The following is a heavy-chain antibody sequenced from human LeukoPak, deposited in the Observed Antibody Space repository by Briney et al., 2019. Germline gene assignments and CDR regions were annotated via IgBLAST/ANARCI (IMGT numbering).Heavy chain of an antibody. CDR1: GFTFSSYG. D-gene: IGHD6-19*01. J-gene: IGHJ4*02. V-gene: IGHV3-30*02. CDR2: IRDDGSDK. CDR3: AKGSWAVAAHY. Sequence: PGGSLRLSCAAPGFTFSSYGMHWVRQAPGKGLEWVAFIRDDGSDKYYADSVTDRFTISRDNSKNTLYLQMNSLRADDTSVYYCAKGSWAVAAHYGGQGTLVTVSS.